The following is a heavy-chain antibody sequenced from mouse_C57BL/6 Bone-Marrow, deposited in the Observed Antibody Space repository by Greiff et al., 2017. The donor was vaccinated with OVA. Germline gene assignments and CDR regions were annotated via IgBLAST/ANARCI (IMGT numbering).Heavy chain of an antibody. CDR3: ARSDYEWGWFAY. V-gene: IGHV1-63*01. CDR1: GYTFTNYW. J-gene: IGHJ3*01. CDR2: IYPGGGYT. Sequence: QVQLQQSGAELVRPGISVKMSCKASGYTFTNYWIGWAKQRPGHGLEWIGDIYPGGGYTNYNEKFKGKATLTADKSSSTAYMQFSSLTSEDSAIDYCARSDYEWGWFAYWGQGTLVTVSA. D-gene: IGHD2-4*01.